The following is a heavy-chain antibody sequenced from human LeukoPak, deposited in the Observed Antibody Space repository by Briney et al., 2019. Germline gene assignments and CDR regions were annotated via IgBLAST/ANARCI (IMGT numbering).Heavy chain of an antibody. Sequence: GASVKVSCRASGGTFSSYAISWVRQAPGQGLEWMGGIIPIFGTANYAQKFQGRVTMTRDTSTSTVYMELSSLRSEDAAVYYCARAPNHAGYYYDSSGLPHGMDVWGQGTTVTVSS. CDR3: ARAPNHAGYYYDSSGLPHGMDV. CDR1: GGTFSSYA. V-gene: IGHV1-69*05. J-gene: IGHJ6*02. D-gene: IGHD3-22*01. CDR2: IIPIFGTA.